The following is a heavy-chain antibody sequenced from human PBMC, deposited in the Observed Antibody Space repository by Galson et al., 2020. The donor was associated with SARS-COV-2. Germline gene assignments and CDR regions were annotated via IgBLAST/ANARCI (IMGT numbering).Heavy chain of an antibody. CDR1: GDSMSSTYY. D-gene: IGHD2-2*01. J-gene: IGHJ4*02. Sequence: SETLSLTCTVSGDSMSSTYYWDWIRQPPGKGLEWIGSVSHSGGAYYNPSLKSRLTISIDTSKSQFSLKVQSVTAADTAVYYCMRDGLVVIPSAIHYWGQGILVAVSP. CDR2: VSHSGGA. CDR3: MRDGLVVIPSAIHY. V-gene: IGHV4-38-2*02.